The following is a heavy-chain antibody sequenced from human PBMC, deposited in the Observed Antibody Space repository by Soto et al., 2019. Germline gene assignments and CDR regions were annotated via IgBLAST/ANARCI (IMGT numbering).Heavy chain of an antibody. J-gene: IGHJ6*02. V-gene: IGHV4-31*03. Sequence: SETLSLTCTVSGGSISSGGYYWSWIRQHPGKGLEWIGYIYYSGSTYYNPSLKSRVTISVDTSKNQFSLKLSSVTAADTAVYYCARDRRGYCSGGSCYSVFYYYGMDVWGQGTTVTVSS. D-gene: IGHD2-15*01. CDR2: IYYSGST. CDR3: ARDRRGYCSGGSCYSVFYYYGMDV. CDR1: GGSISSGGYY.